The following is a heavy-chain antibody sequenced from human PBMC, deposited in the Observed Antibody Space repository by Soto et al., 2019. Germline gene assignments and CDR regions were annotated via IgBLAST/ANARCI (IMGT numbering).Heavy chain of an antibody. V-gene: IGHV4-4*07. Sequence: NPSETLSLTCTVSGGSIISYYWSWIRQPAGKGLEWIGRIYTNGDTNYNPSLKSRVTMSVDTSKNQFSLNLSSVTAADTAVYYCARDYYGSGSRFDYWGQGTQVTVSS. CDR3: ARDYYGSGSRFDY. CDR1: GGSIISYY. CDR2: IYTNGDT. D-gene: IGHD3-10*01. J-gene: IGHJ4*02.